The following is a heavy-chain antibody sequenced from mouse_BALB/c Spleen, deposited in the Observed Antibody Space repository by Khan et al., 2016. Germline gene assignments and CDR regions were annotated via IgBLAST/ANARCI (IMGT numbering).Heavy chain of an antibody. CDR2: IDPYNGGT. V-gene: IGHV1S135*01. Sequence: VQLKQSGSELVKPGASVKVSCKASGYAFTSYNMSWVKQSHGKSLEWIGYIDPYNGGTNYNQKFKGKATLTVDKSSSTAFLHLTSLPSEDSAVYYCASGLLWYSMDYGGQGTSVTVSS. D-gene: IGHD2-1*01. CDR3: ASGLLWYSMDY. J-gene: IGHJ4*01. CDR1: GYAFTSYN.